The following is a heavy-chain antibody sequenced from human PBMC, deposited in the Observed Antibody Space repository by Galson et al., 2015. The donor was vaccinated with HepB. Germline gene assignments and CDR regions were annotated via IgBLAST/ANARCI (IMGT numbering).Heavy chain of an antibody. V-gene: IGHV3-53*01. J-gene: IGHJ4*02. CDR2: IFSGGDT. CDR1: GFIASGNY. D-gene: IGHD5-12*01. Sequence: SLRLSCAASGFIASGNYMSWVRQAPGKGLEWVSVIFSGGDTYYADSVKGRFTISRDNSKNTVYLQMNSLRAEDTAIYYCARGYSKSWFSGLGYWGQGTLVTVSS. CDR3: ARGYSKSWFSGLGY.